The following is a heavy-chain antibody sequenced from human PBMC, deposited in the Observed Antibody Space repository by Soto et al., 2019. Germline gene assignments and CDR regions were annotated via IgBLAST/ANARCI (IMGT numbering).Heavy chain of an antibody. D-gene: IGHD7-27*01. Sequence: GGSLRLSCAASGFIVSNNYMGWVRQAPGKGLEWVSTIYVGGNTFYADSVKDRFTISRDISKNTLDLQMNSLRAEDTAVYYCARGGGLGINYYYGMDVWGQGTTVTVS. CDR1: GFIVSNNY. V-gene: IGHV3-66*01. CDR2: IYVGGNT. J-gene: IGHJ6*02. CDR3: ARGGGLGINYYYGMDV.